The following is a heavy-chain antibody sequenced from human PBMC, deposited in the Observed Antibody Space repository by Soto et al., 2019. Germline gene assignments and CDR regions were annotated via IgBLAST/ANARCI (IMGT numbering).Heavy chain of an antibody. Sequence: EVQVVESGGDLVEPVGSLRLSCETSGFMFSSAWMSWVRQAPGKGLEWVARIKSKKDGGARDYAAPVNGRFSISRDDSKSTVYLQINSLRAEDTALYYCVEGWNDFWGQGTLVTVSS. CDR3: VEGWNDF. CDR2: IKSKKDGGAR. D-gene: IGHD1-1*01. V-gene: IGHV3-15*01. J-gene: IGHJ4*02. CDR1: GFMFSSAW.